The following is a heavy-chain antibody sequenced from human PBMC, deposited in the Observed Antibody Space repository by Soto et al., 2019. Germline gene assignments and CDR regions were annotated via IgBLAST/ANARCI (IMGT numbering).Heavy chain of an antibody. CDR1: GFTFSTYA. Sequence: EAQMLESGGGSVQPGGSLRLSCAASGFTFSTYAVAWVRQSPGKGLEWVSSISASGGDTWYADSVKGRFTISRDNSKNTLYLQMNSLRVEDPAVYYCARRPTATASWGKGTMVTVSS. D-gene: IGHD1-1*01. CDR3: ARRPTATAS. CDR2: ISASGGDT. J-gene: IGHJ5*02. V-gene: IGHV3-23*01.